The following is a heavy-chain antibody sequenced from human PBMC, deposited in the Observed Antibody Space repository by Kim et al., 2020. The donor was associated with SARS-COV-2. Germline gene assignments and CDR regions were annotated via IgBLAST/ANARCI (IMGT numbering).Heavy chain of an antibody. Sequence: SETLSLTCDVSGGPFSGYYWTWIRQTPGGGLQWIGEALDSGITKYNPSLKSRLTISVDTSKNLVSLKLSSVTAADTATYYCARHMRRAFDIWGQGTMVTVSS. CDR2: ALDSGIT. CDR1: GGPFSGYY. D-gene: IGHD2-2*01. J-gene: IGHJ3*02. CDR3: ARHMRRAFDI. V-gene: IGHV4-34*12.